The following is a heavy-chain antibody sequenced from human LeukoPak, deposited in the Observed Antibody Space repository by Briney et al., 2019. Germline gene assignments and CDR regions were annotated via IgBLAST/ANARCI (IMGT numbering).Heavy chain of an antibody. D-gene: IGHD1-26*01. CDR1: GLTFDDYG. V-gene: IGHV3-20*04. J-gene: IGHJ4*02. Sequence: GGSLRLSCVASGLTFDDYGMSWVRQAPGKGLEWVSGINWNGGTTTYADSVKCRFTISRDNAKNSLYLQMSSLRVEDTAFYYCARNSGANVYTYSFQYWGRGTLVTVSS. CDR3: ARNSGANVYTYSFQY. CDR2: INWNGGTT.